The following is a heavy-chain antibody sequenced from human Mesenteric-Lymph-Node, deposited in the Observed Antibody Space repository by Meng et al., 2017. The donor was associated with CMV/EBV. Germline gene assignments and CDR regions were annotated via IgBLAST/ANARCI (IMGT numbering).Heavy chain of an antibody. Sequence: GDSVSSNSAAWNWIRQSPSRGLEWLGRTYFRSKWYNDYAVSVKSRITINVDTSKNQFSLQLNSVTPEDTAVYFCARDRDSSGYPFDYWGQGTLVTVSS. CDR3: ARDRDSSGYPFDY. V-gene: IGHV6-1*01. CDR2: TYFRSKWYN. J-gene: IGHJ4*02. D-gene: IGHD3-22*01. CDR1: GDSVSSNSAA.